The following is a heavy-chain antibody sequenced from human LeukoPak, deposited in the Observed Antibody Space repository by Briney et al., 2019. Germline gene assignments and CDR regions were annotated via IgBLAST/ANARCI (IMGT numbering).Heavy chain of an antibody. Sequence: PGGSLRLSCAASGFTFSSYSMNWVRQAPGKGLEWVSSISSSSSYIYYADSVKDRFTISRDNAKNSLYLQMNSLRAEDTAVYYCAPRIYYYDSSGYYTHNYNWFDPWGQGTLVTVSS. D-gene: IGHD3-22*01. V-gene: IGHV3-21*01. CDR1: GFTFSSYS. J-gene: IGHJ5*02. CDR2: ISSSSSYI. CDR3: APRIYYYDSSGYYTHNYNWFDP.